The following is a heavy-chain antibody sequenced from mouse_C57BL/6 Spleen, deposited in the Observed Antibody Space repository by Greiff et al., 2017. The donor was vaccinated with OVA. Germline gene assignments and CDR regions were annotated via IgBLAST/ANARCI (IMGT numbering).Heavy chain of an antibody. CDR1: GYTFTDYY. J-gene: IGHJ4*01. D-gene: IGHD1-1*01. Sequence: QVHVKQSGAELVRPGASVKLSCKASGYTFTDYYINWVKQRPGQGLEWIARIYPGSGNTYYNEKFKGKATLTAEKSSSTAYMQLSSLTSEDSAVYFCASEGSDAMDYWGQGTSVTVSS. V-gene: IGHV1-76*01. CDR2: IYPGSGNT. CDR3: ASEGSDAMDY.